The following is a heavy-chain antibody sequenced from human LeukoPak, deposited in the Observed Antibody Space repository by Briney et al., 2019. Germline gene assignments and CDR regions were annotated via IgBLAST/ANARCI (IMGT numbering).Heavy chain of an antibody. CDR3: ARTPAEGFDY. V-gene: IGHV3-23*01. CDR1: GFTFSSYA. J-gene: IGHJ4*02. D-gene: IGHD4-23*01. CDR2: ISGSGGST. Sequence: PGGSLRLSCAASGFTFSSYAMNWVRQAPGKGLEWVSGISGSGGSTYYADSVKGRFTISRDNSKNTLYLQVNSLRAEDTALYYCARTPAEGFDYWGQGTLVTVSS.